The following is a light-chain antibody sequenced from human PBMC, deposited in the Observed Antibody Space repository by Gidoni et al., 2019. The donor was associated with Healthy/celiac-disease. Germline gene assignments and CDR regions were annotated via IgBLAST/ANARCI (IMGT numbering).Light chain of an antibody. CDR3: QQSYSTPRT. CDR2: GAS. CDR1: QSISSY. J-gene: IGKJ1*01. V-gene: IGKV1-39*01. Sequence: DIQMTQSPSSLSASVGDRVTITCRASQSISSYLNWYQQKPGKAPKLLIYGASSLQSGVPSRFSGSGSGTDFTLNIRSLQPEDFATYYCQQSYSTPRTFGQGTKVEIK.